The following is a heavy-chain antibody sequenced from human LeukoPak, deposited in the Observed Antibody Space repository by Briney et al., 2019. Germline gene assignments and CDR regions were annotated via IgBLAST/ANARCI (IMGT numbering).Heavy chain of an antibody. D-gene: IGHD6-19*01. V-gene: IGHV3-7*03. Sequence: GGSLRLSCVASGFTFGKYWMSWVRQAPGKGLEWVANIKLDGSEKNYVDSVKDRFTISRDNSKNTLYLQMNSLRAEDTAVYYCAKFPYLIAVRNYFDYWGQGTLVTVSS. CDR2: IKLDGSEK. CDR1: GFTFGKYW. J-gene: IGHJ4*02. CDR3: AKFPYLIAVRNYFDY.